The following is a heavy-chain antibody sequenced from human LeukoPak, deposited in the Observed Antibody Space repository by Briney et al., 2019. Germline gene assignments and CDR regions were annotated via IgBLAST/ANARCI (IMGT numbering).Heavy chain of an antibody. CDR2: INPDSGAT. CDR1: GYTFTGHF. D-gene: IGHD3-16*01. V-gene: IGHV1-2*02. Sequence: GASVKVSCKASGYTFTGHFMHWVRQAPGQGLEWMGWINPDSGATNYARKFQGRVTMTRDMSVSTAYMELSSLRSDDTATYYCVREMWGTYRETDYWGQGTLVTDSS. CDR3: VREMWGTYRETDY. J-gene: IGHJ4*02.